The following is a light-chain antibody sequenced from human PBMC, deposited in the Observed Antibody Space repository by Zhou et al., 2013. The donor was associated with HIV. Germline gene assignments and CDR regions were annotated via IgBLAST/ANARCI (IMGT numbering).Light chain of an antibody. CDR1: QSVSSY. J-gene: IGKJ4*01. CDR2: DAS. Sequence: EIVLTQSPGTLSLSPGERVTLSCRASQSVSSYLAWYQQKPGQAPRLLIYDASNRASGIPSRFSGSGSGTDFTLTISSLEPEDFAVYYCQQRSNWPSTFGGGTKVEI. CDR3: QQRSNWPST. V-gene: IGKV3-11*01.